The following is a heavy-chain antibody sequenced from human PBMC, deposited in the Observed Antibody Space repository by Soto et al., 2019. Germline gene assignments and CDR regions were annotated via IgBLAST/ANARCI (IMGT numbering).Heavy chain of an antibody. CDR1: GGSISSGDYY. CDR2: IYYSGST. CDR3: ARVQQLWRYNWFDP. J-gene: IGHJ5*02. D-gene: IGHD5-18*01. V-gene: IGHV4-30-4*01. Sequence: QVPLQESGPGLVKPSQTLSFTCTVSGGSISSGDYYWSWIRQPPGKGLEWIGYIYYSGSTYYNPSLKSRVTISVDTSKNQFSLKLSSVTAADTAVYYCARVQQLWRYNWFDPWGQGTLVTVSS.